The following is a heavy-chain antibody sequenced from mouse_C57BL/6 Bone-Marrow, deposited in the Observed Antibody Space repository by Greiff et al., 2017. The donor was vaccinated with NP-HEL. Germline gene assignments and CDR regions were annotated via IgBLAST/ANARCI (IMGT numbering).Heavy chain of an antibody. J-gene: IGHJ4*01. Sequence: EVQLQQSGPVLVKPGASVKMSCKASGYTFTDYYMNWVKQSHGKSLEWIGVINPYNGGTSYNQKFKGKATLTVDKSSSTAYMELNSLTSEDSAVYYCAREPPNVGAMDYWGQGTSVTVSS. D-gene: IGHD4-1*01. CDR1: GYTFTDYY. V-gene: IGHV1-19*01. CDR2: INPYNGGT. CDR3: AREPPNVGAMDY.